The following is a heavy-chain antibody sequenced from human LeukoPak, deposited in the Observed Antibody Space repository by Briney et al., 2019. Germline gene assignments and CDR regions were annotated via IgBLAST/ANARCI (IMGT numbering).Heavy chain of an antibody. Sequence: SETLSLTCTVSGGSISSDSYYWSWIRQHPGKGLEWIGCIYYSGSTYYNPSLKSRITMSVDTSNNHFSLKLSTVTAADTAVYYCARARWILVNGFDPWGQGTLVTVSS. D-gene: IGHD2-2*03. V-gene: IGHV4-31*03. CDR2: IYYSGST. CDR3: ARARWILVNGFDP. CDR1: GGSISSDSYY. J-gene: IGHJ5*02.